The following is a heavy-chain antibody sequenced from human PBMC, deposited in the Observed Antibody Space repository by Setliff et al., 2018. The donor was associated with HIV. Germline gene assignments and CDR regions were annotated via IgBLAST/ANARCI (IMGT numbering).Heavy chain of an antibody. CDR1: GFTFTTYN. V-gene: IGHV3-30*09. J-gene: IGHJ4*02. CDR2: ISHDGSNQ. Sequence: GGSLRLSCAASGFTFTTYNMHWVRQAPGKGLEWVAMISHDGSNQYYADSVKGRFAISRDNSKNTLYLQMNSLRAEDTAVYYCASDQQWLAQGWGGPHYWGQGTLVTVSS. D-gene: IGHD6-19*01. CDR3: ASDQQWLAQGWGGPHY.